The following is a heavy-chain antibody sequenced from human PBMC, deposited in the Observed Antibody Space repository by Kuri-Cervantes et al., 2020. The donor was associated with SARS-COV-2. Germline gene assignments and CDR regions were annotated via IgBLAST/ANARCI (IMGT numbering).Heavy chain of an antibody. Sequence: SETLSLTCAVYGGSFSGYYWSWIRQPPGKGLEWIGEINHSGSTNYNPSLKSRVTISVDTSKNQFSLKLSSVTAADTAVYYCARAGYSSSWAPDAFDYWGQGTLVTVSS. CDR1: GGSFSGYY. CDR2: INHSGST. D-gene: IGHD6-13*01. V-gene: IGHV4-34*01. CDR3: ARAGYSSSWAPDAFDY. J-gene: IGHJ4*02.